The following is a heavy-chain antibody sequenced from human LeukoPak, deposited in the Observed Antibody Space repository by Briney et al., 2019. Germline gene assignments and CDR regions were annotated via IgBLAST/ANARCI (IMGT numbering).Heavy chain of an antibody. Sequence: GGSLRLSCAASGSTFSDYYMSWIRQAPGKGLEWVSYISSSGSTIYYADSVKGRFTISRDNAKNSLYLQMNSLRAKDTAVYYCARDRLSYYYDSSGYGQWGQGTLVTVSS. J-gene: IGHJ4*02. CDR3: ARDRLSYYYDSSGYGQ. CDR1: GSTFSDYY. CDR2: ISSSGSTI. D-gene: IGHD3-22*01. V-gene: IGHV3-11*04.